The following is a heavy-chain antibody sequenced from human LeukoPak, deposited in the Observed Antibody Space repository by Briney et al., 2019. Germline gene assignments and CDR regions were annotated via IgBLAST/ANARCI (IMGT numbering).Heavy chain of an antibody. CDR2: ISWNSGSI. CDR1: GFTFDDYA. V-gene: IGHV3-9*01. D-gene: IGHD4-17*01. Sequence: GGSLRLSCAASGFTFDDYAMHWVRQAPGKGLEWVSGISWNSGSIGYADSVKGRFTISRDNAKNSLYLQMNSLRAEDTALYYCAKDGDYGDYVSGIDYWGQGTLVTVSS. J-gene: IGHJ4*02. CDR3: AKDGDYGDYVSGIDY.